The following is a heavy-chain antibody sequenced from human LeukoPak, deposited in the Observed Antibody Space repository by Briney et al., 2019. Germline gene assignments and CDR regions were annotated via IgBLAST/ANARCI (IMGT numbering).Heavy chain of an antibody. CDR3: AHRHIAAAGSIY. D-gene: IGHD6-13*01. Sequence: SGPTLVKPTQTLTLTCXXXGFSLSTSGVGXXXXXXXXXXALXWXXXXXXXXXXXXSPSXKSRLTITKXTSXNQVVLTMTNMDPVDTXTXXCAHRHIAAAGSIYWGQGTLVTVSS. J-gene: IGHJ4*02. V-gene: IGHV2-5*02. CDR2: XXXXXXX. CDR1: GFSLSTSGVG.